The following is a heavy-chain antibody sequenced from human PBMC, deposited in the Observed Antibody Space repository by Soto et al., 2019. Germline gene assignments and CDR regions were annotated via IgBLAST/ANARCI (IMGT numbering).Heavy chain of an antibody. D-gene: IGHD3-16*02. J-gene: IGHJ4*02. V-gene: IGHV4-31*03. Sequence: QVQLQESGPGLVKPSQTLSLTCTVSGGSISSGGYYWSWIRQHPGKGLEWIGYIYYSGSTYYNPSLKSRVTISVDTSKNQFSLKLSSVTAADTAVYYCARARNYDYVWGSYRPAFDYWGQGTLVTVSS. CDR1: GGSISSGGYY. CDR3: ARARNYDYVWGSYRPAFDY. CDR2: IYYSGST.